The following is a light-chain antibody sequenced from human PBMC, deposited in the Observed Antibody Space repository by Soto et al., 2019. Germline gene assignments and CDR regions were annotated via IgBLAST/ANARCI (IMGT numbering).Light chain of an antibody. CDR3: QQYGGSLTYT. CDR1: QSVRSGY. V-gene: IGKV3-20*01. J-gene: IGKJ2*01. Sequence: EIVLTQSPGTLSLPPGERATLSCRASQSVRSGYLAWYQQKPGQAPRLLIYGASSRATGIPDRFSGSGSGTDFTLTISRLEPEAFAVYYCQQYGGSLTYTFGQGTKLEI. CDR2: GAS.